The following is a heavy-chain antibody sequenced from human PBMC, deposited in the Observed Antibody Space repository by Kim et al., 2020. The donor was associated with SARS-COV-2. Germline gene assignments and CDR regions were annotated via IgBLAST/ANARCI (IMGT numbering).Heavy chain of an antibody. CDR2: INWNGGST. V-gene: IGHV3-20*01. D-gene: IGHD3-16*01. Sequence: GGSLRLSCAASGLTFDDYGMSWVRQAPGKGLEWVSGINWNGGSTGYADSVKGRFTISRDNAKNSLYLQMNSLRAEDTALYHCARDGGGYPYYYYYYGMDGWGQGTTVTVSS. J-gene: IGHJ6*02. CDR3: ARDGGGYPYYYYYYGMDG. CDR1: GLTFDDYG.